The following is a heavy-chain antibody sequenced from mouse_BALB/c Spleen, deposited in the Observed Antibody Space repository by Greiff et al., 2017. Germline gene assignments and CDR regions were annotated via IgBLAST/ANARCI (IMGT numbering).Heavy chain of an antibody. CDR1: GFSLSRYS. Sequence: VNLVESGPGLVAPSQSLSITCTVSGFSLSRYSVHWVRQPPGKGLEWLGMIWGGGSTDYNSALKSRLSISKDNSKSQVFLKMNSLQTDDTAMYYCASQDYYGSSFAYWGQGTLVTVSA. D-gene: IGHD1-1*01. CDR3: ASQDYYGSSFAY. CDR2: IWGGGST. J-gene: IGHJ3*01. V-gene: IGHV2-6-4*01.